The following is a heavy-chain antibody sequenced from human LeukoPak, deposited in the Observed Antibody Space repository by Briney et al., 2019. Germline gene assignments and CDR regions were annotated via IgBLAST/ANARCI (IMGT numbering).Heavy chain of an antibody. D-gene: IGHD1-26*01. CDR1: GFTFSDYY. J-gene: IGHJ4*02. Sequence: GGSLRLSCAASGFTFSDYYRSWIRQAPGKGLEWVSYISSSGSTIYYADSVRGRFTISRDNAKNSLYLQMNSLGAEDTAVYYCAREISGERTYYFDYWGQGTLVTVSS. CDR3: AREISGERTYYFDY. V-gene: IGHV3-11*01. CDR2: ISSSGSTI.